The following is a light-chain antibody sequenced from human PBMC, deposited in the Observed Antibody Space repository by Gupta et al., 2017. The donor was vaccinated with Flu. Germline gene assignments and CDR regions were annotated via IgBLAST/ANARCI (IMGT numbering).Light chain of an antibody. Sequence: EIVLTQSPATLSLSPGETATLSCRASQSIDSYLAWYQQKPGQAPRLLIYDASRRATGTPARFSGSGSGTDFILNIISLEPEDFAVYYCQQRIDWPRTFGGGTKVEIK. J-gene: IGKJ4*01. CDR3: QQRIDWPRT. V-gene: IGKV3-11*01. CDR1: QSIDSY. CDR2: DAS.